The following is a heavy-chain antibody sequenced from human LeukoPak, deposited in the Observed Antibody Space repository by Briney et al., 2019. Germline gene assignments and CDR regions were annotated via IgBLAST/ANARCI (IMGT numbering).Heavy chain of an antibody. CDR3: AKNTADIDY. Sequence: GGSLRLSCAASGFIFSSHGMSWVRQAPGKGLEWVSGIPGGADTPYYADSVKGRFTISRDNSKNTLYLQMNGLRAEDTAVYYCAKNTADIDYWGLGTLVTVSS. CDR1: GFIFSSHG. CDR2: IPGGADTP. J-gene: IGHJ4*02. V-gene: IGHV3-23*01. D-gene: IGHD2-15*01.